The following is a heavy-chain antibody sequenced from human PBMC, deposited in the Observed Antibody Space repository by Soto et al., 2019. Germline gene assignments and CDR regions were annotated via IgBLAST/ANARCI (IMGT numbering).Heavy chain of an antibody. CDR1: GGTFSSYA. Sequence: QVQLVQSGAGVKKPGSSVKVSCKATGGTFSSYAISWVRQAPGQGLEWMGGIIPIFGTANYAQKFQGRVTITAEESTSTAYMELSSLRSEHTAVYYCARIAAAGTPRFDYWGQGTLVTVSS. CDR2: IIPIFGTA. CDR3: ARIAAAGTPRFDY. D-gene: IGHD6-13*01. J-gene: IGHJ4*02. V-gene: IGHV1-69*12.